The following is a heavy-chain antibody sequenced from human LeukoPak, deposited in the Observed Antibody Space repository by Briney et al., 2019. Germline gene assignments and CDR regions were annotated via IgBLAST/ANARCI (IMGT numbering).Heavy chain of an antibody. CDR1: GYSFTVYY. V-gene: IGHV1-2*02. CDR2: INPYSGGT. D-gene: IGHD6-6*01. CDR3: ARADRLDGGPYLIGP. J-gene: IGHJ5*02. Sequence: ASVKVSCKTSGYSFTVYYMHWVRQAPGQGLEWMGWINPYSGGTSSAQKFQGRVTMTRDTSISTVYMQVSWLTSDDTAIYYCARADRLDGGPYLIGPWGQGTLVTVSS.